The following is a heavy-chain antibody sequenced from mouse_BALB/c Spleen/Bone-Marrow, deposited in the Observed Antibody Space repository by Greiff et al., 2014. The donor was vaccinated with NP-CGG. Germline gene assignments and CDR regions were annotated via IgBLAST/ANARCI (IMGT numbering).Heavy chain of an antibody. CDR3: ARSNYYGSSYCYFDY. CDR2: IGYSDST. Sequence: EVQRVESGPGLVKPPQSLSLTCTVPGYSITSDYAWNWIRQFPGNKLEWMGYIGYSDSTSYNPSLKSRISITRDTSKNQFFLQLNSVTAEDTATYYCARSNYYGSSYCYFDYWGQGTTLTVSS. V-gene: IGHV3-2*02. D-gene: IGHD1-1*01. CDR1: GYSITSDYA. J-gene: IGHJ2*01.